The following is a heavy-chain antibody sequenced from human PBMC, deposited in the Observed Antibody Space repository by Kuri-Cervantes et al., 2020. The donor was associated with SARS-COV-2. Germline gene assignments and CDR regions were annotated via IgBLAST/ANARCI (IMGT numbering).Heavy chain of an antibody. Sequence: GGSLRLSCAASGFTFDDYAMHWVRQAPGKGLEWVSGISWNSGSIGYADSVKGRFTISRDNAKNSLYLQMNSLRAEDTALYYCAKALYGWGGYDYWGQGTLVTVSS. CDR3: AKALYGWGGYDY. CDR1: GFTFDDYA. V-gene: IGHV3-9*01. CDR2: ISWNSGSI. D-gene: IGHD3-10*01. J-gene: IGHJ4*02.